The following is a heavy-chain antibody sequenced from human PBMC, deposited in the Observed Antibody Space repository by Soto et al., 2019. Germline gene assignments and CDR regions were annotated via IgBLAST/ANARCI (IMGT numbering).Heavy chain of an antibody. CDR1: GFTFSSYW. CDR3: ARSMGLSSSWYVPYYYYGMDV. D-gene: IGHD6-13*01. J-gene: IGHJ6*02. CDR2: IKQDGSEK. V-gene: IGHV3-7*03. Sequence: QTGGSLRLSCAASGFTFSSYWMSWVRQAPGKGLEWVANIKQDGSEKYYVDSVKGRFTISRDNAKNSLYLQMNSLRAEDTAVYYCARSMGLSSSWYVPYYYYGMDVWGQGTTVTVSS.